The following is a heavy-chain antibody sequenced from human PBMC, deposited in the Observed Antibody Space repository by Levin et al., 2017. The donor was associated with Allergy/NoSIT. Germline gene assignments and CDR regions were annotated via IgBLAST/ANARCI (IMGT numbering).Heavy chain of an antibody. CDR3: ARRIAVAGTSAFDI. D-gene: IGHD6-19*01. V-gene: IGHV3-11*01. J-gene: IGHJ3*02. Sequence: GESLKISCAASGFTFSDYYMSWIRQAPGKGLEWVSYISSSGSTIYYADSVKGRFTISRDNAKNSLYLQMNSLRAEDTAVYYCARRIAVAGTSAFDIWGQGTMVTVSS. CDR1: GFTFSDYY. CDR2: ISSSGSTI.